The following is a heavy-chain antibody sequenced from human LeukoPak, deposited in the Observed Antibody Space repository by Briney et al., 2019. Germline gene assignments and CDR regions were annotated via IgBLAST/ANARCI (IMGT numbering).Heavy chain of an antibody. CDR3: ARAPPIVVVVAATQSYYYGMDV. CDR1: GGSFSGYY. J-gene: IGHJ6*02. V-gene: IGHV4-34*01. D-gene: IGHD2-15*01. Sequence: PSETLSLTCAVYGGSFSGYYWSWIRQPPGKGLEWIGEINHSGSTNYNPSLKSRVTISEDTSKNQFSLKLSSVTAADTAVYYCARAPPIVVVVAATQSYYYGMDVWGQGTTVTVSS. CDR2: INHSGST.